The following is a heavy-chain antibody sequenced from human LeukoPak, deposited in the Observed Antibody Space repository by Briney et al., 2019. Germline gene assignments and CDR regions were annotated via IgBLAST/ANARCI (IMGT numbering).Heavy chain of an antibody. CDR2: ISGSGGST. Sequence: GGSLRLSCAASGFTFSSYAMSWVRQAPGKGLEWVSAISGSGGSTYYADSVEGRFTISRDNSKNTLYLQMNSLRAEDTAVYYCAKDHGYYDFWSGYQTYYFDYWGQGTLVTVSS. CDR3: AKDHGYYDFWSGYQTYYFDY. V-gene: IGHV3-23*01. D-gene: IGHD3-3*01. CDR1: GFTFSSYA. J-gene: IGHJ4*02.